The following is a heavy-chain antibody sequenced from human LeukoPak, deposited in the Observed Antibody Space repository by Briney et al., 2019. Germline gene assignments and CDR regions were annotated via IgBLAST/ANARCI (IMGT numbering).Heavy chain of an antibody. Sequence: GASVKVSCKTSGGTFSKYAISWVRQAPGQGLEWMGGIIPIFGTTNYAQKFQGRVTMTRDTSTSTVYMELSSLRSEDTAVYYCARGFEYQLLRYFDYWGQGTLVTVSS. D-gene: IGHD2-2*01. CDR1: GGTFSKYA. V-gene: IGHV1-69*05. CDR2: IIPIFGTT. J-gene: IGHJ4*02. CDR3: ARGFEYQLLRYFDY.